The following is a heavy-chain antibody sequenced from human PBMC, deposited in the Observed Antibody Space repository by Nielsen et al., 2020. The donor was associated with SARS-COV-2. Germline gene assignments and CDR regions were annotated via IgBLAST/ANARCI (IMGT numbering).Heavy chain of an antibody. D-gene: IGHD2-15*01. Sequence: GESLKISCAASGFTFSSYAMHWVRQAPGKGLEWVAVISYDGSNKYYADSVKGRFTISRDNSKNTLYLQMNSLRAEDTAVYYCAREILTNYYYYGMDVWGQGTTVTVSS. CDR3: AREILTNYYYYGMDV. V-gene: IGHV3-30*04. CDR1: GFTFSSYA. J-gene: IGHJ6*02. CDR2: ISYDGSNK.